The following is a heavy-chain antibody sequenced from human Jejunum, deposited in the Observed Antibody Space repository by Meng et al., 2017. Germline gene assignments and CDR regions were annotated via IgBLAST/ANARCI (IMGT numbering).Heavy chain of an antibody. CDR2: LYDSGSR. CDR1: GDSIKGRHYY. Sequence: SETLSLTCTVSGDSIKGRHYYWGWIRQPPGKGLEWIGSLYDSGSRFYDPSLKRRVAISLDTANNQFSLELRSVTAADTAVYYCASDISSSWFYYWSQGTMVTVSS. J-gene: IGHJ4*02. V-gene: IGHV4-39*07. D-gene: IGHD3-3*02. CDR3: ASDISSSWFYY.